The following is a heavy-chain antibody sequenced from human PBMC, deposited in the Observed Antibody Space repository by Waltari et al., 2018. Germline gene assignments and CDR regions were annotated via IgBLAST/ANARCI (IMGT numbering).Heavy chain of an antibody. CDR3: TTEGKWANSGFDY. V-gene: IGHV3-15*01. D-gene: IGHD7-27*01. J-gene: IGHJ4*02. Sequence: VQLQQWGAGLLKPSETLSLTCAVYGGSFSGYYWSWIRQPPGKGLEWVGRIKSKTDGGTTDYAAPVKGRFTISRDDSKNTLYLQMNSLKTEDTAVYYCTTEGKWANSGFDYWGQGTLVTVSS. CDR2: IKSKTDGGTT. CDR1: GGSFSGYY.